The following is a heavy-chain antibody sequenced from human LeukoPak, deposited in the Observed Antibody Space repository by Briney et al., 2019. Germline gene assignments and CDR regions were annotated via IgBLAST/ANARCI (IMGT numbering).Heavy chain of an antibody. D-gene: IGHD6-13*01. CDR2: MRSKANDFAT. J-gene: IGHJ4*02. CDR1: GFTFSGAA. V-gene: IGHV3-73*01. Sequence: GGSLRLSCTTSGFTFSGAAMHWVRQAPGKGLEWIGRMRSKANDFATSYGASVQGRFTISRDDSKNTAYLQMNNLKTEDTAVYYCTVLWQQLVPVIQRGQGTLVIVSS. CDR3: TVLWQQLVPVIQ.